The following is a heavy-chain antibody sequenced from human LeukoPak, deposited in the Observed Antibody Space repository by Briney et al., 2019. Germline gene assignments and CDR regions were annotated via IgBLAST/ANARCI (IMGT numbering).Heavy chain of an antibody. Sequence: SETLSLTCTVSGDSISSYYWSWIRQPPGKGLEWIGYIYYSGSTNYSPSLKSRVTLSVDTSKNQFSLKLSSVTAADTAVYYCAREGSSGYCSSTNCLDFDYWGQGTLVTVSS. J-gene: IGHJ4*02. CDR3: AREGSSGYCSSTNCLDFDY. CDR2: IYYSGST. D-gene: IGHD2-2*01. V-gene: IGHV4-59*01. CDR1: GDSISSYY.